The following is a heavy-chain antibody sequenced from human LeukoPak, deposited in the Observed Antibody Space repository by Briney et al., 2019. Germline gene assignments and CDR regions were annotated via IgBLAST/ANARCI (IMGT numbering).Heavy chain of an antibody. J-gene: IGHJ4*02. Sequence: SETLSLTCTVSGGPFSNYYWTWIRQSPRKGLEWIGSTSYIGNINYNPSLKTRVTISVESSKGQFSLKLSSVTAADTAVYYCARRGVPSKFYYFDSWGQGTLVTVSS. CDR2: TSYIGNI. CDR3: ARRGVPSKFYYFDS. CDR1: GGPFSNYY. V-gene: IGHV4-59*08. D-gene: IGHD2-2*01.